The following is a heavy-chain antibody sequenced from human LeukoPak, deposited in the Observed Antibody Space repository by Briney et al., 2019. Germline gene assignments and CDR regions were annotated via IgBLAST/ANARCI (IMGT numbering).Heavy chain of an antibody. CDR2: ISAYNGNT. CDR3: ARARFGISWFDP. V-gene: IGHV1-18*01. Sequence: ASVKVSYNASGYTFTIYGITWVRQAPGQGLEWMGWISAYNGNTNYAQKLQGRVTMTTDTSTSSAYMELRSLRSDDTAVYYCARARFGISWFDPWGQGTLVTVSS. CDR1: GYTFTIYG. D-gene: IGHD3-10*02. J-gene: IGHJ5*02.